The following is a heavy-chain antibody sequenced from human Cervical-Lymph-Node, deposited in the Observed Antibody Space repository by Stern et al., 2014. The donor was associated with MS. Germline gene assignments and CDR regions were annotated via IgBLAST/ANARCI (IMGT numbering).Heavy chain of an antibody. CDR2: INKDGSEK. V-gene: IGHV3-7*01. D-gene: IGHD4-17*01. J-gene: IGHJ4*02. CDR3: ARKTTAKN. CDR1: GFTFSHYW. Sequence: EVQLVESGGGLVQPGGSLRVSCAGSGFTFSHYWMTWVRQAPGKGLEWVASINKDGSEKYYVDSVKGRFTISRDNAKNSLYLQMSSLRADDTAVYYCARKTTAKNWGQGTLVTVSS.